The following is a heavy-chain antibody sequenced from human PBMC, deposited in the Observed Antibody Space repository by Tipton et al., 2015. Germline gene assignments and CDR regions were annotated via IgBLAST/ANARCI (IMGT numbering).Heavy chain of an antibody. V-gene: IGHV3-30*03. Sequence: SLRLSCAASGFIFSDYAIHWVRQPPGKGLEWVALISYDGNSLYYPDSVRGRFTISRDNSKNTLYLQMDNLTVEDTAVYYCAREALAYSTGWPTGRFTDYWGQGTLVTVSS. CDR3: AREALAYSTGWPTGRFTDY. CDR1: GFIFSDYA. CDR2: ISYDGNSL. J-gene: IGHJ4*02. D-gene: IGHD6-19*01.